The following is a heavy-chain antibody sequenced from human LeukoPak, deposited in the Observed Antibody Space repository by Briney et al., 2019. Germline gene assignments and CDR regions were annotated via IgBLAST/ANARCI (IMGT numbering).Heavy chain of an antibody. Sequence: PGGSLRLSCAASGFTFSSYAMSWVREAPGKGLEWVSAISGSGGSTYYADSVKGRFTISRDNSKNTLYLQMNSLRVEDTAVYYCAKGYYYYDSSGYFDYWGQGTLVTVSS. D-gene: IGHD3-22*01. CDR2: ISGSGGST. CDR1: GFTFSSYA. J-gene: IGHJ4*02. CDR3: AKGYYYYDSSGYFDY. V-gene: IGHV3-23*01.